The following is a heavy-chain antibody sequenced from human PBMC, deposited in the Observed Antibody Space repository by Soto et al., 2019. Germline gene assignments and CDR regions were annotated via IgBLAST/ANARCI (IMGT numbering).Heavy chain of an antibody. V-gene: IGHV4-61*01. CDR1: GGSVSSGSYY. Sequence: SETLSLTCTVSGGSVSSGSYYWSWIRQPPGKELEWIGYIYNSGSTNYNHSLKSRVNITVDKYKNQFSLKLSSVTAADTAVYNCARAGYDFWSGYYRGYYYYYYGMDVGGQGTTVTV. D-gene: IGHD3-3*01. CDR2: IYNSGST. CDR3: ARAGYDFWSGYYRGYYYYYYGMDV. J-gene: IGHJ6*02.